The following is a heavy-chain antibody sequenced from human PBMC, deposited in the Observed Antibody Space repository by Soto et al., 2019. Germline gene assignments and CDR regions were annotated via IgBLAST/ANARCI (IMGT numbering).Heavy chain of an antibody. J-gene: IGHJ4*02. CDR2: ISWHSGSI. CDR1: GFRFDDYA. Sequence: EVQLVESGGGLVQPGRSLRLSCAASGFRFDDYAMHWVRQAPGKGLEWLSGISWHSGSIGYADSVKGRFTISRDNAKNSLYLQMNSLRAEDTAVYYCATHGGMTTVVSNFDYWGQGTLVTVSS. D-gene: IGHD4-17*01. V-gene: IGHV3-9*01. CDR3: ATHGGMTTVVSNFDY.